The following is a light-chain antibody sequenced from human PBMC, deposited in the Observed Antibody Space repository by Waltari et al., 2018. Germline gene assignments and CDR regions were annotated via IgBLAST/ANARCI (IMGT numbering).Light chain of an antibody. CDR3: QQYEGLPCT. CDR2: DAS. CDR1: QDIDKF. V-gene: IGKV1-33*01. Sequence: DILMTQSPSSLSASIGDIVTITCQANQDIDKFLNWYQQKPGEAPHLLIYDASNLQTGVPSRFSGSGAGKHFTLTISSLHPEDVATYYCQQYEGLPCTFGQGTKLEVK. J-gene: IGKJ2*02.